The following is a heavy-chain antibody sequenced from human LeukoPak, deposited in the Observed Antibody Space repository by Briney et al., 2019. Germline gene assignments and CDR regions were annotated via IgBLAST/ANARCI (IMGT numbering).Heavy chain of an antibody. V-gene: IGHV4-61*02. D-gene: IGHD3-22*01. CDR2: IYTSGST. CDR1: GNSISSGDNY. CDR3: ARASYSYDINGWVPFDY. J-gene: IGHJ4*02. Sequence: SETLSLTCTVSGNSISSGDNYWSWLRQPAGTGLEWIGRIYTSGSTNYNPSLKGRVTISGDTSKNQFSLRLSSVTAADTAVYYCARASYSYDINGWVPFDYWGQGTLVTVSS.